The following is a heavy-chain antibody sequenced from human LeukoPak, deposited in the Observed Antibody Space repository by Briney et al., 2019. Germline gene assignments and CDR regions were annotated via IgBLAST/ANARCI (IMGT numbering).Heavy chain of an antibody. Sequence: GGSLRLSCVASGFTFSSYWMSWVRQAPGKGLEWVANIKQDGSERYYVDSVKGRFTISRDNAKNSLYLQMNSLRAGDTAVYYCARGFGRPWGQGTLVTVSS. CDR2: IKQDGSER. J-gene: IGHJ5*02. CDR3: ARGFGRP. CDR1: GFTFSSYW. V-gene: IGHV3-7*03. D-gene: IGHD3-10*01.